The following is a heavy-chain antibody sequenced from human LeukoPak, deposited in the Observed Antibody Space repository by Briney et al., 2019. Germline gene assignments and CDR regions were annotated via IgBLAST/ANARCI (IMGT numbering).Heavy chain of an antibody. CDR1: GYTFTDYY. CDR2: INPNSGGT. V-gene: IGHV1-2*02. D-gene: IGHD2-15*01. J-gene: IGHJ5*02. CDR3: ARVNIVVPLAAPSNWFDP. Sequence: ASVKVSCKASGYTFTDYYMHWVRQAPGQGLEWMGWINPNSGGTNYAQDFQGRVTMTRDTSISTAYMELNSLKSDDTAIYYCARVNIVVPLAAPSNWFDPWGQGTLVTVSS.